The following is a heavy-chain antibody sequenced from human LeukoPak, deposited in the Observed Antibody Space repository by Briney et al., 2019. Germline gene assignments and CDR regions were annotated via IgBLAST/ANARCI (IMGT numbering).Heavy chain of an antibody. Sequence: ASVKVSCKASGGTFSSYAISGVRQAPGQGLEWMGRIIPIFGIANYAQKFQGRVTITADKSTSTAYMELSSLRSEDTAVYYCARDNDYGGNWVDYWGQGTLVTVSS. J-gene: IGHJ4*02. D-gene: IGHD4-23*01. CDR1: GGTFSSYA. CDR2: IIPIFGIA. V-gene: IGHV1-69*04. CDR3: ARDNDYGGNWVDY.